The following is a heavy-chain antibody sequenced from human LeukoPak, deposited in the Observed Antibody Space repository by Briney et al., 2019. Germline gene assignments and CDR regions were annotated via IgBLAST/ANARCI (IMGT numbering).Heavy chain of an antibody. CDR1: GGTFSSYA. V-gene: IGHV1-69*05. CDR2: IIPIFGTA. D-gene: IGHD4-11*01. Sequence: GASVKVSCKASGGTFSSYAISWVRQAPGQGLEWMGGIIPIFGTANYAQKFQGRVTITTDESTSTAYMELRSLRSEDTAVNYCARTPPYSQIDYWGQGTLVTVSS. J-gene: IGHJ4*02. CDR3: ARTPPYSQIDY.